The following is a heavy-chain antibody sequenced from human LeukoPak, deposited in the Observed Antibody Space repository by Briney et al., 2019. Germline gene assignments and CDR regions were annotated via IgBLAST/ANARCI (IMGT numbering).Heavy chain of an antibody. CDR3: AKTTPGYDY. V-gene: IGHV3-23*01. J-gene: IGHJ4*02. CDR1: GFTFSSYA. CDR2: ISESGDTT. Sequence: QPGGSLRLSCAASGFTFSSYAMSWVRQAPGKGLEWVSAISESGDTTFYADSVKGRFTISRDNSKNTLYLQMNSLRAEDTAVYYCAKTTPGYDYWGQGTLVTVSS. D-gene: IGHD1-1*01.